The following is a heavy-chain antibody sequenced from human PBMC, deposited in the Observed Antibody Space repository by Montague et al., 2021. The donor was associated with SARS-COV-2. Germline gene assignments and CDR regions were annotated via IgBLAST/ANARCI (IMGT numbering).Heavy chain of an antibody. V-gene: IGHV2-70*01. CDR1: GFSLSTSGMC. D-gene: IGHD4-23*01. CDR2: IDWDDDK. Sequence: PALVKPTQTHTLTCTFSGFSLSTSGMCVSWIRQPPGKALEWLTLIDWDDDKYYSTSLKTRLTISKDTSKNQVVLTMTNMDPVDTATYYCARSYGTTVVTRACDYWGQGTLVTVSS. CDR3: ARSYGTTVVTRACDY. J-gene: IGHJ4*02.